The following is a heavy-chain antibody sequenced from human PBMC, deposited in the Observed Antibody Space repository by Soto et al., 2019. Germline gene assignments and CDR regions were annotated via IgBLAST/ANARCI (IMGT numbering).Heavy chain of an antibody. V-gene: IGHV1-18*04. Sequence: QVQLVQSGAEVKKPGASVKVSCKASGYTFTSYGISWVRQAPGQGLEWMGWISAYNGNTNYAQKLQGRVTMTTDTSTSTAYMELRSLRSDDTAVYYCARDLALMGDGDRPDFDYWGQGTLVTVSS. CDR1: GYTFTSYG. D-gene: IGHD4-17*01. CDR3: ARDLALMGDGDRPDFDY. CDR2: ISAYNGNT. J-gene: IGHJ4*02.